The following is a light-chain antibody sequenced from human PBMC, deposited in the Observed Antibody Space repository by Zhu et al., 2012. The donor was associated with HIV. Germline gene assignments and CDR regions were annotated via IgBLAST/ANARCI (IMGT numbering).Light chain of an antibody. V-gene: IGKV3-20*01. CDR3: HQYATSPLT. CDR2: GAS. CDR1: QSVPSNY. J-gene: IGKJ4*01. Sequence: EIELTQSPGTLSLSPGERATLSCWASQSVPSNYLAWFQQKPGQAPRLLIYGASNRATGIPARFRGGVSGTDFTLTISSLEPEDFAVYYCHQYATSPLTFGGGTKVEI.